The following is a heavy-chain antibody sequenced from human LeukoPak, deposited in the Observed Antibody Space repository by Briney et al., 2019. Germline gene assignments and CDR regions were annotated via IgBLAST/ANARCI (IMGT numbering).Heavy chain of an antibody. Sequence: PSETLSLTCTVSGGSISSSNYYWAWIRQPPGTGLEWIGSIYYSGSTYYNPSLESRVTISVDTSENHFSLKLSSVTAADSAVYYCARLSTYHYYSRGYFDAFDMWGQGTMVTVSS. D-gene: IGHD6-25*01. CDR2: IYYSGST. V-gene: IGHV4-39*02. CDR1: GGSISSSNYY. J-gene: IGHJ3*02. CDR3: ARLSTYHYYSRGYFDAFDM.